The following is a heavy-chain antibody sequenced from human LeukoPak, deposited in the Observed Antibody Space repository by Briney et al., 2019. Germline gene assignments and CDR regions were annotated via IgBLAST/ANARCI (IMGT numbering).Heavy chain of an antibody. CDR2: IIHSGST. CDR3: ARVSYYDFWSGWYQRDWFDP. J-gene: IGHJ5*02. V-gene: IGHV4-34*12. Sequence: PSEXLXXXCAVXGGSFSGYYWXWLRQPPGKGLEXIGEIIHSGSTNYNPSLTSRVTISVDTSKNQFSLKLSSVTAADTAVYYCARVSYYDFWSGWYQRDWFDPWGQGTLVTVSS. CDR1: GGSFSGYY. D-gene: IGHD3-3*01.